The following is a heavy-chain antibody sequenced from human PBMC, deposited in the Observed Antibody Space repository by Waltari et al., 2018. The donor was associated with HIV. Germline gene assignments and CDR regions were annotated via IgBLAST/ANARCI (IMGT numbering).Heavy chain of an antibody. V-gene: IGHV3-49*04. CDR1: FGDYA. Sequence: FGDYAMSWVRQAPGKGLEWVGFIRSKAYGGTTEYAASVKGRFTISRDDSKSIAYLQMNSLKTEDTAVYYCTRLYYYDSSGLFDYWGQGTLVTVSS. CDR3: TRLYYYDSSGLFDY. CDR2: IRSKAYGGTT. J-gene: IGHJ4*02. D-gene: IGHD3-22*01.